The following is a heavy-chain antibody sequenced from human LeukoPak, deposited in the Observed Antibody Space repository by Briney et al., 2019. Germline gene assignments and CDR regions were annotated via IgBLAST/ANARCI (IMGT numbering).Heavy chain of an antibody. D-gene: IGHD3-10*01. Sequence: PGGSPRLSCAASRFTFSNYWMSWVRQAPGKGLEWVANINQDGSEKYFVDSVRGRFSISRDNAKNSLYLQMNSLRAEDTAVYYCARSHESFASGSGDYWGQGTLVTVSS. CDR3: ARSHESFASGSGDY. V-gene: IGHV3-7*05. CDR2: INQDGSEK. J-gene: IGHJ4*02. CDR1: RFTFSNYW.